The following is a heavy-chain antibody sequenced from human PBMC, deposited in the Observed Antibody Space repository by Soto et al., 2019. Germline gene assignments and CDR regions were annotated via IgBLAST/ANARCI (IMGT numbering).Heavy chain of an antibody. D-gene: IGHD3-3*01. J-gene: IGHJ4*02. Sequence: QVQLVESGGGVVQPERSLRLSCAASGFTFSRYGMHWVRQTPGKGLEWVAVISDNGSDKYYGDSVKGRFTISRDNSKNTLDLQMNSVRAEDTAVYFCARDPFGQTYPVVYDYWGEGTLVTVSS. CDR3: ARDPFGQTYPVVYDY. V-gene: IGHV3-30*03. CDR1: GFTFSRYG. CDR2: ISDNGSDK.